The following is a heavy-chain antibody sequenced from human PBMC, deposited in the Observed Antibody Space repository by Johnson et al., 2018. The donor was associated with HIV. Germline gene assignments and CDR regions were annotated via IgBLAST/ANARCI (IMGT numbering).Heavy chain of an antibody. Sequence: VQLVESGGGVVQPGRSLRLSCAASGFTFSSYAMHWVRQAPGKGLEWVANIKQDGSEKYYVDSVKGRFTISRDNAKNSLYLQMNSLRAEDTAVYYCARERDLDAFDIWGQGTMVTVSS. CDR2: IKQDGSEK. V-gene: IGHV3-7*01. CDR3: ARERDLDAFDI. J-gene: IGHJ3*02. CDR1: GFTFSSYA. D-gene: IGHD3-3*01.